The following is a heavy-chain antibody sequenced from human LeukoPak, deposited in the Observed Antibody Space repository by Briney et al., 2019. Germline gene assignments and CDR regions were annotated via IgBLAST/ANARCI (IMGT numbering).Heavy chain of an antibody. CDR1: GYTFTGYY. V-gene: IGHV1-2*02. D-gene: IGHD1-26*01. CDR3: ARGGYSGSYYLCAY. CDR2: INPNSGGT. J-gene: IGHJ4*02. Sequence: ASVKVSCKASGYTFTGYYMHWVRQAPGQGLEWMGWINPNSGGTNYAQKFQGRVTMTRDTSISTACMELSRLRSDDTAVYYCARGGYSGSYYLCAYWGQGTLVTVSS.